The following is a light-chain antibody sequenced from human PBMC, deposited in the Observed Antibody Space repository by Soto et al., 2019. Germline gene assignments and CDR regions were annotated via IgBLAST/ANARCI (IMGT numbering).Light chain of an antibody. CDR3: SSYISSFSHV. J-gene: IGLJ1*01. V-gene: IGLV2-14*01. CDR2: EVS. Sequence: QSALTQPASVSGSPGQSITISCTGTSSDVGNYNYVSWYQQHPGKAPKLMIFEVSDRPSGVSNRFSGSKSGNTASLTISGLQAEDEADYYCSSYISSFSHVFGAWTKVTVL. CDR1: SSDVGNYNY.